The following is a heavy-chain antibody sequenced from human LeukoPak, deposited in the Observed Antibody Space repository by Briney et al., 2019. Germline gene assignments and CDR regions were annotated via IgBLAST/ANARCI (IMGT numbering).Heavy chain of an antibody. CDR2: IYTSGST. D-gene: IGHD3-22*01. CDR3: ASGPVVINFYYFDY. V-gene: IGHV4-59*10. J-gene: IGHJ4*02. Sequence: SETLSLTCAVYGGSFSGYHWSWIRQPAGKGLEWIGRIYTSGSTNYNPSLKSRVTISVDTSKNQFSLKLSSVTAADTAVYYCASGPVVINFYYFDYWGQGTLVTVSS. CDR1: GGSFSGYH.